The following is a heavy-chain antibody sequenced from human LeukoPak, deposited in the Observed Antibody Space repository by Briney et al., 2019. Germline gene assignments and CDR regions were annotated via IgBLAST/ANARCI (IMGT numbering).Heavy chain of an antibody. CDR2: IYYSGST. CDR1: GASVSSGSYY. Sequence: PSETLSLTCTVSGASVSSGSYYWSWIRQPPGKELEWIGYIYYSGSTSYNPSLKSRVTISVDTSKNHFSLKLTSVTAADTAVYYCARGEEGRFYYYYGMDVWGQGTTVTVSS. CDR3: ARGEEGRFYYYYGMDV. D-gene: IGHD1-26*01. J-gene: IGHJ6*02. V-gene: IGHV4-61*03.